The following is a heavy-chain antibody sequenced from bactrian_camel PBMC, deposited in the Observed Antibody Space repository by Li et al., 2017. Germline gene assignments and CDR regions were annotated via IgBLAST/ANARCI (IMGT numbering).Heavy chain of an antibody. J-gene: IGHJ4*01. V-gene: IGHV3S55*01. Sequence: HVQLVESGGGSVQSGGSLRLVCVVSGVSISNYCMGRFRQAPGEEAEGIAAIRTDGTIRYSDSVKGRFTAFKDNAKSTLYLQMNSLRREDTALYYCSASLRCASCSRGLCRECQLASIGQGTQVTVS. CDR2: IRTDGTI. D-gene: IGHD1*01. CDR1: GVSISNYC.